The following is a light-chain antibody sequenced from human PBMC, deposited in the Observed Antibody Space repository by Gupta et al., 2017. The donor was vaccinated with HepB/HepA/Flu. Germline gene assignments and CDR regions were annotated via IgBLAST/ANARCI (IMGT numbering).Light chain of an antibody. J-gene: IGLJ2*01. CDR1: SGSVSTTYY. Sequence: QTVVTQEPSFSVSPGGTVTLTCGLSSGSVSTTYYPSWYQQTPGQAPLTSIYSTNTRSSGVPDCVSGSILGNNDAINSTGAQAEDESYYSCMHYMGGGVVFGGGTKLTVL. V-gene: IGLV8-61*02. CDR2: STN. CDR3: MHYMGGGVV.